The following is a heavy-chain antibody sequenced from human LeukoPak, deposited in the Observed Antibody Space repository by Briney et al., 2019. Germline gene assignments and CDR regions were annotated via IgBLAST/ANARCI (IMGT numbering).Heavy chain of an antibody. D-gene: IGHD5-12*01. J-gene: IGHJ4*02. CDR3: AKPDSGYDSGLFDY. CDR2: ISGSGDST. Sequence: GGSLRLSCAASGFTFSSYAMNWVRQAPGKGLEWVSSISGSGDSTYYADSMKGRFTISRDNSKNTVYLQMSSLRVEDTAVYYCAKPDSGYDSGLFDYWGQGTLVTVSS. V-gene: IGHV3-23*01. CDR1: GFTFSSYA.